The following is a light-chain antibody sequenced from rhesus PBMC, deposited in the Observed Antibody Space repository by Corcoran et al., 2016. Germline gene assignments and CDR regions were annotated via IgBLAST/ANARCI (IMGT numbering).Light chain of an antibody. J-gene: IGKJ1*01. CDR2: DAS. CDR3: LQHNSYPPT. Sequence: DIQMTQSPSSLSASVGDTVTITCRASQGISSYVNWFQQKPGKAPKLLIYDASSLESGVPSRFSGSGSGTDFTLPISSLQPEDFAAYYCLQHNSYPPTFGQGTKVEIK. V-gene: IGKV1-28*03. CDR1: QGISSY.